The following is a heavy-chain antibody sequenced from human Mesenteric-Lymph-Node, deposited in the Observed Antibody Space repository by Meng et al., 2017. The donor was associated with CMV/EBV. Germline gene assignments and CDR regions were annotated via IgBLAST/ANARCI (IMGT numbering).Heavy chain of an antibody. J-gene: IGHJ6*02. V-gene: IGHV3-21*01. CDR3: ARDHGVPAPFLSAYYYYGMDV. Sequence: GGPLRLSCAASGFTFSSYSMNWVRQAPGKGLEWVSSISSSSYIYYADSVKGRFTISRDNAKNSLYLQMNSLRAEDTAVYYCARDHGVPAPFLSAYYYYGMDVWGQGTTVTVSS. CDR1: GFTFSSYS. CDR2: ISSSSYI. D-gene: IGHD2-2*01.